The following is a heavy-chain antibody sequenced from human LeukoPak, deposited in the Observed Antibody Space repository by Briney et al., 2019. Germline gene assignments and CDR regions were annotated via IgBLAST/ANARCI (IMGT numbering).Heavy chain of an antibody. V-gene: IGHV3-48*03. Sequence: GGSLRLSCATSGFSFSSYEMSWVRQAPGKGLEWVSYISLSGSTIYYADSVKGRFTISRDNAKNSLYLQMNSLRADDTAVYYCTRVKWFDYWGQGTLVTVSS. D-gene: IGHD1-26*01. CDR2: ISLSGSTI. CDR3: TRVKWFDY. J-gene: IGHJ4*02. CDR1: GFSFSSYE.